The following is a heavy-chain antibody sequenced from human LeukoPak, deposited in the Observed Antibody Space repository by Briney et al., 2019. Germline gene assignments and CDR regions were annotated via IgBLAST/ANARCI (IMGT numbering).Heavy chain of an antibody. CDR3: ARRGCSSGRTYCYYFDY. J-gene: IGHJ4*02. CDR2: IYYSGST. V-gene: IGHV4-39*01. D-gene: IGHD6-19*01. CDR1: GGSISSSSYY. Sequence: SETLSLTCTVPGGSISSSSYYWGWIRQPPGKGLEWIGSIYYSGSTYYNPSLKSRVTISVDTSKNQFSLKLSSVTAADTAVYYCARRGCSSGRTYCYYFDYWGQGTLVTVSS.